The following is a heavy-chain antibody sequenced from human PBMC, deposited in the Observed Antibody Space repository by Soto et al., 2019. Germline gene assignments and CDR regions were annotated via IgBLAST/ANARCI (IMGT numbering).Heavy chain of an antibody. J-gene: IGHJ4*02. CDR3: ATEDYDILTGYYRNDY. CDR2: IYHSGST. Sequence: PWETLSLTCAVSGGSISSCGYSWGWVRHPPGMGLDWIGYIYHSGSTYYNPSLKSRVTISVDRSKNQFSLKLSSVTAADTAVYCCATEDYDILTGYYRNDYWGQGTLVTVSS. V-gene: IGHV4-30-2*01. CDR1: GGSISSCGYS. D-gene: IGHD3-9*01.